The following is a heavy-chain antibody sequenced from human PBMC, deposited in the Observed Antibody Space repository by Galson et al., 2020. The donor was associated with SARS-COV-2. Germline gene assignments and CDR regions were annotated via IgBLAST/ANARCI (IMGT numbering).Heavy chain of an antibody. CDR2: IKQDGSNK. CDR1: GFTFSSYW. D-gene: IGHD1-26*01. CDR3: ARDGIVGATGFDY. V-gene: IGHV3-7*01. Sequence: GFTFSSYWMSWVRQAPGKGLEWVANIKQDGSNKYYADSVKGRFTISRDNSKNTLYLQMNSLRAEDTAVYYCARDGIVGATGFDYWGQGTLVTVSS. J-gene: IGHJ4*02.